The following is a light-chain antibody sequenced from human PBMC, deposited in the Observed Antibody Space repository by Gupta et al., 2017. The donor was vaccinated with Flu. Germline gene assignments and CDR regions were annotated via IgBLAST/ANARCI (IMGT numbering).Light chain of an antibody. CDR2: EVN. Sequence: ISISCSGTTSDIGTFDLVSWYLQLPGKAPKLLVYEVNKRHTGVSVRFSGSKSGNTSSLTSAGLQTEDEADYYCSSYAGSITVAVFGGGTKLTVL. V-gene: IGLV2-23*02. J-gene: IGLJ2*01. CDR3: SSYAGSITVAV. CDR1: TSDIGTFDL.